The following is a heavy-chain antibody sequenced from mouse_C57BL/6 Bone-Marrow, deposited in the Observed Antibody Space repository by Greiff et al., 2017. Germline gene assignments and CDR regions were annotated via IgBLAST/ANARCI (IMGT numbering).Heavy chain of an antibody. V-gene: IGHV1-81*01. D-gene: IGHD1-1*01. CDR1: GYTFTSYG. CDR3: ARWDLLRRAYGYFDV. J-gene: IGHJ1*03. CDR2: IYPRSGNT. Sequence: QVQLQQSGAELARPGASVKLSCKASGYTFTSYGISWVKQRTGQGLEWIGEIYPRSGNTYYNEKFKGKATLTADKSSSTAYMELRSLTSEDSAVYFCARWDLLRRAYGYFDVWGTGTTVTVSS.